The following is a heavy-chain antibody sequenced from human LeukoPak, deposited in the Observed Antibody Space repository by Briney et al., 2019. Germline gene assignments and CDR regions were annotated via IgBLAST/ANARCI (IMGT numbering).Heavy chain of an antibody. V-gene: IGHV3-21*01. CDR2: ISSSSSYI. D-gene: IGHD5-24*01. CDR1: GFTFSSYA. Sequence: GGSLRLSCAASGFTFSSYAMNWVRQAPGKGLEWVSSISSSSSYIYYADSVKGRFTISRDNAKNSLYLQMNSLRAEDTAVYYCARDRDGYNYDYWGQGTLVTVSS. CDR3: ARDRDGYNYDY. J-gene: IGHJ4*02.